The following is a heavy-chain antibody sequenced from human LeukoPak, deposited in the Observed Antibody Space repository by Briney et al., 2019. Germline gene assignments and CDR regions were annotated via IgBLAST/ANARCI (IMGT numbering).Heavy chain of an antibody. V-gene: IGHV1-2*06. CDR3: ARDFSPAVAGTRYGLNLFDP. CDR2: IFFNSGGT. CDR1: GYTFTCYY. J-gene: IGHJ5*02. Sequence: GASVTVPCKASGYTFTCYYMHWVLQAPGHGFEWTGRIFFNSGGTNYAQKFQGRVTMTRVTSISTAYMELSRLRSDDTAVYYCARDFSPAVAGTRYGLNLFDPWGQGTLVTVSS. D-gene: IGHD6-19*01.